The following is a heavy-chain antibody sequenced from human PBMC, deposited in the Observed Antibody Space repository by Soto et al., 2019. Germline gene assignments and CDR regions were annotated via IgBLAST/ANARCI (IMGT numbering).Heavy chain of an antibody. D-gene: IGHD3-3*01. V-gene: IGHV4-59*08. CDR1: GGSISSYY. J-gene: IGHJ6*03. CDR3: ARHARYYDFWSGYYSPKSYYYMDV. Sequence: PSETLSLTCTVSGGSISSYYWSWIRQPPGKGLEWIGYIYYSGSTNYNPSLKSRVTISVDTSKNQFSLKLSSVTAADTAVYYCARHARYYDFWSGYYSPKSYYYMDVWGKGTTVTVSS. CDR2: IYYSGST.